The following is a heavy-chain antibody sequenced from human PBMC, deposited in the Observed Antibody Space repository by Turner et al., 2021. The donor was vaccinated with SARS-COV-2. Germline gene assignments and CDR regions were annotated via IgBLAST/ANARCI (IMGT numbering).Heavy chain of an antibody. CDR2: IHYSGST. V-gene: IGHV4-39*01. D-gene: IGHD3-10*01. CDR1: GGSITTSSYY. CDR3: ARVRTVTCITTTCLPSDAFDL. Sequence: QLQLQESGPGLVKPSETLSLTCTVSGGSITTSSYYWGWIRQPPGKGLEWIGSIHYSGSTYYNASLVSRVTISVDTAKNQFSLKLTSVTAADTAVYYCARVRTVTCITTTCLPSDAFDLWGQGTMVPVSS. J-gene: IGHJ3*01.